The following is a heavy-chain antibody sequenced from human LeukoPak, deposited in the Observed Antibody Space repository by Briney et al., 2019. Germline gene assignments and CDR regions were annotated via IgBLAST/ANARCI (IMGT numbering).Heavy chain of an antibody. D-gene: IGHD6-19*01. J-gene: IGHJ6*02. CDR1: GGSISSSSYY. CDR2: IYYSGST. Sequence: PSETLSLTCTVSGGSISSSSYYWGWIRQPPGKGLEWIGSIYYSGSTYYNPSLKSRVTISVDTSKNQFSLKLSSVTAADTAVYYCARGAGRYSSGWYSYYGMDVWGQGTTVTVSS. V-gene: IGHV4-39*07. CDR3: ARGAGRYSSGWYSYYGMDV.